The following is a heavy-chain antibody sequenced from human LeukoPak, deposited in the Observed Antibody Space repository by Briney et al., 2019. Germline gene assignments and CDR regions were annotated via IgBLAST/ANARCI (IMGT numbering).Heavy chain of an antibody. D-gene: IGHD3-10*01. CDR2: IRSKAYGGTT. CDR3: IRVLGSLWFGEYFDY. Sequence: GGSLRLSCTASGFTFGDYAMSWFRQAPGKGLEWVGFIRSKAYGGTTEYAASVKGRFTISRDDSKSIAYLQMNSLKTEDTAVYYCIRVLGSLWFGEYFDYWGQGTLVTVSS. CDR1: GFTFGDYA. V-gene: IGHV3-49*03. J-gene: IGHJ4*02.